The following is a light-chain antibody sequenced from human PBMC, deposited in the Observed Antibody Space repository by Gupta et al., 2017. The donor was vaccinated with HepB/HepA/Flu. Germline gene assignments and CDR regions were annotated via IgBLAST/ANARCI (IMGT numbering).Light chain of an antibody. CDR3: ASWDNTLKVPI. Sequence: QSVLTPPPSASGTPGQTVFISCSVSHSNIGSNTFTWYQHLPGTAPRLPIYTNDKRPSGVPGRFSASKSGTSASLAISGLQSEDEGDYYCASWDNTLKVPIFGGGTKLTVL. J-gene: IGLJ2*01. V-gene: IGLV1-44*01. CDR2: TND. CDR1: HSNIGSNT.